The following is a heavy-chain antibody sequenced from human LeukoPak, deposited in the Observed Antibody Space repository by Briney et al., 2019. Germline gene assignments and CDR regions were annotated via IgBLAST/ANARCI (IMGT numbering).Heavy chain of an antibody. D-gene: IGHD3-22*01. J-gene: IGHJ6*02. CDR2: IYHSGST. Sequence: SETLSLTCAVSGGSISSSSWWSWVRQPPGKGLEWIGEIYHSGSTNYNPSLKSRVTISVDKSKNQFSLKLSSVTAADTAVYYCARDSYYYDSSGYPLGMDVWGQGTTVTVSS. V-gene: IGHV4-4*02. CDR3: ARDSYYYDSSGYPLGMDV. CDR1: GGSISSSSW.